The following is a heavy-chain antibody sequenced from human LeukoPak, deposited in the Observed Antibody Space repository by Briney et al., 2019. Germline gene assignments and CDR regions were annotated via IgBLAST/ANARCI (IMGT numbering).Heavy chain of an antibody. Sequence: PGGSLRLSCAASGFTFSSYSMNWVRQAPGKGLEWVSSISSSSSYIYYADSVKGRFTISRDNAKNSLYLQMNSLRAEDTAVYYCARDTKSGKADAFDIWGQGTMVTVSS. CDR1: GFTFSSYS. V-gene: IGHV3-21*01. J-gene: IGHJ3*02. CDR3: ARDTKSGKADAFDI. D-gene: IGHD6-25*01. CDR2: ISSSSSYI.